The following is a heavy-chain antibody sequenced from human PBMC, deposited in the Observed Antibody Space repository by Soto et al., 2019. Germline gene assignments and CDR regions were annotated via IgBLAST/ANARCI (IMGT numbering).Heavy chain of an antibody. CDR2: ISDGGGGT. CDR1: GFTFGAYV. J-gene: IGHJ4*02. D-gene: IGHD3-22*01. CDR3: AKDLSSSGYKYFDC. V-gene: IGHV3-23*01. Sequence: EVQLLESGGGLVQPGGSLRLSCEASGFTFGAYVMTWVRQAPGKGLEWVSSISDGGGGTYYADSVKGRFTISRDNSKNTLYLQMNSLRVEDTAVYYCAKDLSSSGYKYFDCWGQGSLVTVSS.